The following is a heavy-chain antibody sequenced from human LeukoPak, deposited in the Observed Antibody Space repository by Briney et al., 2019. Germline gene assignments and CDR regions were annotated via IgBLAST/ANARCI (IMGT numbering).Heavy chain of an antibody. CDR1: GFTFSSYS. Sequence: GGSLRLSCAASGFTFSSYSMNWVRQAPGKGLEWLSYISTSSTIYYADSVKGRFTISRDNAKNSLYLQMNSLRAEDTAVYYCARVDTAMGPYYYYGMDVWGQGTTVTVSS. CDR2: ISTSSTI. V-gene: IGHV3-21*05. CDR3: ARVDTAMGPYYYYGMDV. D-gene: IGHD5-18*01. J-gene: IGHJ6*02.